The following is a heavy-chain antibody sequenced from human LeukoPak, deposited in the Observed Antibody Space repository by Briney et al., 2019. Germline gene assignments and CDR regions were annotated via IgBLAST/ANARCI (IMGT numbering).Heavy chain of an antibody. CDR3: VFGYYYDSGSQYNWFDT. CDR2: IGAGGTFT. V-gene: IGHV3-23*01. D-gene: IGHD3-10*01. CDR1: GFTFSSYA. Sequence: PGGSLRLSCTASGFTFSSYAMNWVRQAPGKGLEWVSGIGAGGTFTYYADSVKGRFTISRDNAKNTLYLQMNSLRAEDTAVYYCVFGYYYDSGSQYNWFDTWGQGTLVTVSS. J-gene: IGHJ5*02.